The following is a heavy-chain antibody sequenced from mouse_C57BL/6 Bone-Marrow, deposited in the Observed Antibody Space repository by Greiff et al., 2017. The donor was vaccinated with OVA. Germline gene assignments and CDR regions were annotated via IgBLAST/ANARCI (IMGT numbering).Heavy chain of an antibody. J-gene: IGHJ2*01. CDR2: ISYDGSN. CDR3: ARIEGEGYGYDYFDY. D-gene: IGHD2-2*01. Sequence: EVQRVESGPGLVKPSQSLSLTCSVTGYSITSGYYWNWIRQFPGNKLEWMGYISYDGSNNYNPSLKNRISITRDTSKNQFFLKLNSVTTEDTATYYCARIEGEGYGYDYFDYWGQGTTLTVSS. CDR1: GYSITSGYY. V-gene: IGHV3-6*01.